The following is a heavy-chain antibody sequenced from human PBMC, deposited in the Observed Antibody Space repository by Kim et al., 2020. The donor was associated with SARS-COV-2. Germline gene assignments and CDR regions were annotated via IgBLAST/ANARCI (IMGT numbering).Heavy chain of an antibody. V-gene: IGHV4-59*13. CDR3: ARGYCSTTSCQIFDY. D-gene: IGHD2-2*01. J-gene: IGHJ4*02. CDR1: GGSISSYY. Sequence: SETLSLTCTVSGGSISSYYWSWIRQPPGKGLEWIGYIYYSGSTNYNPSLKSRVTISVDTSKNQFSLRLSSVTAADTAVYYCARGYCSTTSCQIFDYWGQGTLGTVSS. CDR2: IYYSGST.